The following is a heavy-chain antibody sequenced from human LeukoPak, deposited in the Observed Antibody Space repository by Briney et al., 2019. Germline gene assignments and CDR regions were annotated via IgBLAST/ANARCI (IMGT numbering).Heavy chain of an antibody. CDR1: GYTFTGYY. V-gene: IGHV1-2*02. CDR3: ARESDRIQLWLL. J-gene: IGHJ4*02. CDR2: INPNSGGT. D-gene: IGHD5-18*01. Sequence: ASVKVSCKTSGYTFTGYYMHWVRQAPGQGLEWMGWINPNSGGTNYAQKFQGRVTMTRDTSISTAYMELSRLRSDDTAVYYCARESDRIQLWLLWGQGTLVTVSS.